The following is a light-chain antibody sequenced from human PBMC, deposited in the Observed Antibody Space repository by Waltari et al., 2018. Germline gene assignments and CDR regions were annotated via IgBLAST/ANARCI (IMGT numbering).Light chain of an antibody. CDR1: TNDLGSYNY. J-gene: IGLJ3*02. Sequence: SALTQPRSVSGSPGQSVTISCTGTTNDLGSYNYVSWYQQHQGKAPKLIILDVTKRPSGVPERLSGSKSGNTASLTISGLRAEDEAEYYCCSYAGSYTWVFGGGTKLTVV. CDR2: DVT. CDR3: CSYAGSYTWV. V-gene: IGLV2-11*01.